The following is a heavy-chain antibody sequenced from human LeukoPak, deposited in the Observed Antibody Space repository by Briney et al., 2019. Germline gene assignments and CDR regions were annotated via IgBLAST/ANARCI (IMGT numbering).Heavy chain of an antibody. D-gene: IGHD3-22*01. CDR3: APWSSYDSSGYYTDWFDP. V-gene: IGHV1-8*01. CDR2: MNPNSGDT. CDR1: GYTFTSYG. Sequence: ASVKVSCKASGYTFTSYGINWVRQATGQGLEWMGWMNPNSGDTAYAQKFQGRITMTRTTSISTAYMELSSLTSEDTAVYYCAPWSSYDSSGYYTDWFDPWGQGTLVTVSS. J-gene: IGHJ5*02.